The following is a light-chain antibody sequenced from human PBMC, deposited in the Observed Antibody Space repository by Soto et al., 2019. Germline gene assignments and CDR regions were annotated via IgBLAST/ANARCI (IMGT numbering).Light chain of an antibody. CDR3: SSYSMGGTDV. V-gene: IGLV2-14*03. J-gene: IGLJ2*01. Sequence: QSALTQPASVSGSPGQSITISCTGTSTDVGGYNYVSWFQHLPGQAPRLIIYDVSYRPSGASHRFSGSRSGNTASLTISGLQAEDEADYYCSSYSMGGTDVFGGGTKVTVL. CDR1: STDVGGYNY. CDR2: DVS.